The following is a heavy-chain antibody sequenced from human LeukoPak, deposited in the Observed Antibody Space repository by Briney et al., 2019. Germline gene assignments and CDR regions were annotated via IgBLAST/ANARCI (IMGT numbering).Heavy chain of an antibody. V-gene: IGHV3-21*06. CDR3: LRGDRRDY. CDR1: GFTLNPYC. Sequence: PGGSLRLSCEASGFTLNPYCMIWARQAPGKGLEWVSSIDRSGGYMFYADSVKGRFIISRDNAKDSLYLQMNSLRVEDTAVYYCLRGDRRDYWGQGTLVTVSS. CDR2: IDRSGGYM. J-gene: IGHJ4*02.